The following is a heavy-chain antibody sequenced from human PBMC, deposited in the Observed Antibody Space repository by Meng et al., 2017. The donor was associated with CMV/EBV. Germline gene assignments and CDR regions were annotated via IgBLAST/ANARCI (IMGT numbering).Heavy chain of an antibody. J-gene: IGHJ4*02. Sequence: ASVKVSCKASGYTFSSYYMHWVRQAPGQGLEWMGIINPSGGSTSYAQKFQGRVTMTRDTSTSTVYMELSSLRSEDTAVYYCAKDYSPYCSSTSCYGYFDYWGQGTLVTVSS. CDR1: GYTFSSYY. CDR2: INPSGGST. V-gene: IGHV1-46*01. D-gene: IGHD2-2*01. CDR3: AKDYSPYCSSTSCYGYFDY.